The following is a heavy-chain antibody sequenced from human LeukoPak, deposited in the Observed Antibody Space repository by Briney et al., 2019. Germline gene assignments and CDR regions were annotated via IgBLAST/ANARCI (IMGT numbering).Heavy chain of an antibody. CDR2: INHSGST. Sequence: SGTLSLTCAVYGGSFSGYYWSWIRQPPGKGLEWIGEINHSGSTNYNPSLKSRVTTSVDTSKNQFSLKLSSVTAADTAVYYCARFQGGAGRDYWGQGTLVTVSS. CDR1: GGSFSGYY. CDR3: ARFQGGAGRDY. J-gene: IGHJ4*02. V-gene: IGHV4-34*01. D-gene: IGHD2-21*01.